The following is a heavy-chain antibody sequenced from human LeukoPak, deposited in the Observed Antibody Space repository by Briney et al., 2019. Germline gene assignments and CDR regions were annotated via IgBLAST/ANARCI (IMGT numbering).Heavy chain of an antibody. CDR3: ARGPNDYGDYKIHNWFDP. CDR1: GESFSSYY. D-gene: IGHD4-17*01. V-gene: IGHV4-34*01. J-gene: IGHJ5*02. CDR2: INHSGST. Sequence: SETLSLTCAVYGESFSSYYWSWIRQPPGKGLEWIGEINHSGSTNYNPSLKSRVTISVDTSKNQFSLKLSSVTAADTAVYYCARGPNDYGDYKIHNWFDPWGQGTLVTVSS.